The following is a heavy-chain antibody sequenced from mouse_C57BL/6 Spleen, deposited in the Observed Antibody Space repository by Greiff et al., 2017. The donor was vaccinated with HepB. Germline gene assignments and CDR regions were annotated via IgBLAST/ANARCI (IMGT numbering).Heavy chain of an antibody. Sequence: EVQVVESGGGLVQPKGSLKLSCAASGFTFNTYAMHWVRQAPGKGLEWVARIRSKSSNYATYYADSVKDRFTISRDESQSMLYLQMNNLKTEDTAMYYCVREGSNYGYFDYWGQGTTLTVSS. J-gene: IGHJ2*01. D-gene: IGHD2-5*01. V-gene: IGHV10-3*01. CDR2: IRSKSSNYAT. CDR3: VREGSNYGYFDY. CDR1: GFTFNTYA.